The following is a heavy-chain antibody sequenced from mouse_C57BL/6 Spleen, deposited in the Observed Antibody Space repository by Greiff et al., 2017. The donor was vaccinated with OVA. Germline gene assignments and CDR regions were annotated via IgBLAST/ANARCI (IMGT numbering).Heavy chain of an antibody. CDR1: GYTFNSYW. Sequence: VQLQQPGAELVKPGASVKLSCKASGYTFNSYWLHWVKQRTGRGLEWIGRIDPNSGGTKYNEKFKSKSTLTVDKPSSTAYMQRSSLTSEDSAVYKYARYTNTTVVAKGFDYWGQGTTLTGSS. CDR2: IDPNSGGT. D-gene: IGHD1-1*01. V-gene: IGHV1-72*01. CDR3: ARYTNTTVVAKGFDY. J-gene: IGHJ2*01.